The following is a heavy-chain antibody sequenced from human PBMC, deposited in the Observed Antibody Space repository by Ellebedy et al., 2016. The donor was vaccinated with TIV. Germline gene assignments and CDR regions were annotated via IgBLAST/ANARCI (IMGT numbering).Heavy chain of an antibody. D-gene: IGHD6-19*01. CDR2: MYYSGSA. Sequence: MPSETLSLTCSVSGASTDSYSWSWIRQPPGKGLQWIGYMYYSGSANYNHSLESRVTISIDTSKNQVSLKLSSVTAADTAVYYCARVTYSSVWYFDYWGQGTLVTVSS. V-gene: IGHV4-59*08. J-gene: IGHJ4*02. CDR1: GASTDSYS. CDR3: ARVTYSSVWYFDY.